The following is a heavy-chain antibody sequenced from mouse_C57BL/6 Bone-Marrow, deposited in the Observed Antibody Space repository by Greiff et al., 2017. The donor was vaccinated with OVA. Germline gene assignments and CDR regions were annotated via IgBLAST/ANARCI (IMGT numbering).Heavy chain of an antibody. Sequence: QVQLQQPGAELVKPGASVKMSCKASGYTFTSYWITWVKQRPGQGLEWIGDIYPGSGSTNYNEKFKSKATLTVDTSSSTAYMQLSSLTSEDSAVYYFARPFYGYDKVDYWGQGTTLTVSS. V-gene: IGHV1-55*01. CDR2: IYPGSGST. D-gene: IGHD2-9*01. CDR3: ARPFYGYDKVDY. J-gene: IGHJ2*01. CDR1: GYTFTSYW.